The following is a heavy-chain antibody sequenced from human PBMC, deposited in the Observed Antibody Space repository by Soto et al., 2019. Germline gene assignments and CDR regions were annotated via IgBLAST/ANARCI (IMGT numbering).Heavy chain of an antibody. J-gene: IGHJ6*02. CDR2: INHSGST. CDR1: GGSFSGYY. Sequence: SETLSLTCAVYGGSFSGYYWSWIRQPPGKGLEWTGEINHSGSTNYNPSLKSRVTISVDTSKNQFSLKLSSVTAADTAVYYCARVLGSSSWYYYYYGMDVWGQGTTVTVS. V-gene: IGHV4-34*01. D-gene: IGHD6-13*01. CDR3: ARVLGSSSWYYYYYGMDV.